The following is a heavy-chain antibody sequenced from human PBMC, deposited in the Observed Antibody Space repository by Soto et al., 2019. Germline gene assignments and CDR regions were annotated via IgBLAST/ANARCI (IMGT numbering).Heavy chain of an antibody. CDR3: GPRGAVADPRGY. J-gene: IGHJ4*02. CDR2: FNHSGST. CDR1: GGSFSDFY. V-gene: IGHV4-34*01. Sequence: QVQLQQWGAGLLKPSETLSLTCAVYGGSFSDFYWTWIRQLPGKGLEWIGEFNHSGSTNYNPSLKSRVARSVDTSKNQFPLNLRSVTAADTAVYYCGPRGAVADPRGYWGQGTLVTVSS. D-gene: IGHD6-19*01.